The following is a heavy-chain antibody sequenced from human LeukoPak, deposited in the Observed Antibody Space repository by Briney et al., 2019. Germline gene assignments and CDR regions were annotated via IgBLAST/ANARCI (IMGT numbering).Heavy chain of an antibody. Sequence: ASVKVSCKASGFTFTSSAMQWVRQARGQRLEWIGWIVVGSGNTNYAQKFQERVTITRDMSTSTAYMELSSLRSEDTAVYYCARGVWFSDGVYFDYWGQGTLVTVSS. V-gene: IGHV1-58*02. J-gene: IGHJ4*02. D-gene: IGHD3-10*01. CDR1: GFTFTSSA. CDR2: IVVGSGNT. CDR3: ARGVWFSDGVYFDY.